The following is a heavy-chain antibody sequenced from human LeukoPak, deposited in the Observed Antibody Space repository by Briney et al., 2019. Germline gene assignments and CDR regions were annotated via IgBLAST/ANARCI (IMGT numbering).Heavy chain of an antibody. CDR3: ARGSRSYYSDYFDY. V-gene: IGHV3-13*01. CDR1: GFTFSSYD. Sequence: GGSLRLSCAASGFTFSSYDMHWVRQATGKGLEWVSAIGTAGDTYYPGSVKGRFTISRENAKNSLYLQMNSLRAGDTAVYYCARGSRSYYSDYFDYWGQGTLVTVSS. D-gene: IGHD3-10*01. CDR2: IGTAGDT. J-gene: IGHJ4*02.